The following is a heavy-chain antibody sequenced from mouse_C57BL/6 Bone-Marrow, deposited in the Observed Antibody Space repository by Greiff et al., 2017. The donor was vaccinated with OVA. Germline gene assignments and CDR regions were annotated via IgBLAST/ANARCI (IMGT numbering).Heavy chain of an antibody. CDR1: GYSITSGYY. V-gene: IGHV3-6*01. D-gene: IGHD1-1*01. Sequence: ESGPGLVKPSQSLSLTCSVTGYSITSGYYWYLIRQFPGNKLEWRGYISYDGSNNYNPSLTNRISFTLDTSKNQFFLKLNSVTTEATATYYCSRDGVSTVVVGVWGTGTTVTVSS. CDR2: ISYDGSN. J-gene: IGHJ1*03. CDR3: SRDGVSTVVVGV.